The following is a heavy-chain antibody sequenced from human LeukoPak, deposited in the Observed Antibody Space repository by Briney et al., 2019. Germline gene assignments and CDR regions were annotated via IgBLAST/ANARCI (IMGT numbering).Heavy chain of an antibody. D-gene: IGHD4-17*01. CDR3: AVHTVTTFHPIDY. J-gene: IGHJ4*02. V-gene: IGHV1-2*02. Sequence: ASVKVSCKASGYTFTGYYMHWVRQAPGPGLEWMGWINPNSGGTNYAQKFQGRVTMTRDTSISTAYMELRSLRSDDTAVYYCAVHTVTTFHPIDYWGQGTLVTVSS. CDR1: GYTFTGYY. CDR2: INPNSGGT.